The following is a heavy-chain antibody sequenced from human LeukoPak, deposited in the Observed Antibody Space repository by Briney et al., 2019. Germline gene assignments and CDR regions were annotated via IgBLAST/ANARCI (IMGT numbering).Heavy chain of an antibody. D-gene: IGHD4-17*01. CDR1: GFTFSSYG. Sequence: GGSLRLSCAASGFTFSSYGMHWVRQAPGKGLEWAAVIWYDGSNKYYADSVKGRFTISRDNSKNTLYLQMNSLRAEDTAVYYCARDYNGDLDYWGQGTLVTVSS. CDR2: IWYDGSNK. V-gene: IGHV3-33*01. J-gene: IGHJ4*02. CDR3: ARDYNGDLDY.